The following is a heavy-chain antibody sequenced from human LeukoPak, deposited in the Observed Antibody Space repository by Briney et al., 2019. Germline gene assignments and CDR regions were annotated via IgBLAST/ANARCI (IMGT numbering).Heavy chain of an antibody. CDR3: AGDNWGFDY. Sequence: GRSLRLSCAASGFTFSSYAMHWVRQAPGKGLEWVAVISYDGSNKYYADSVKGRFTISRDNSKNTLYLQMNSLRAEDTAVYYCAGDNWGFDYWGQGTLVTVSS. V-gene: IGHV3-30-3*01. CDR1: GFTFSSYA. D-gene: IGHD7-27*01. CDR2: ISYDGSNK. J-gene: IGHJ4*02.